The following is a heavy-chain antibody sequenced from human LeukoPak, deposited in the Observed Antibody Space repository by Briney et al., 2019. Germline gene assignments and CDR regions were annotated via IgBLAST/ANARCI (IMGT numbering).Heavy chain of an antibody. CDR2: IYSGGST. J-gene: IGHJ6*02. Sequence: GGSLRLSCAASGFTVSSNYMSWVRQAPGKGLEWVSVIYSGGSTYYADSVKGRFIISRDNSKNTLYLQMNSLRAEDTAVYYCAKAEVGGGYYDSSGSRGYYYGTDVWGQGTTVTVSS. CDR1: GFTVSSNY. D-gene: IGHD3-22*01. V-gene: IGHV3-53*05. CDR3: AKAEVGGGYYDSSGSRGYYYGTDV.